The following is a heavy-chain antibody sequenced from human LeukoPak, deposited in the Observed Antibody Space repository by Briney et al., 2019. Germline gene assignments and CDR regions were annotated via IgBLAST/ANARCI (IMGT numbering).Heavy chain of an antibody. CDR3: ARLHLTDCSSTSCRSHFDY. Sequence: GESLKISCKGSGYSFTSYWIGWVCQMPGKGLEWMGIIYPGDSDTRYSPSFQGQVTISADKSISTAYLQWSSLKASDTAMYYCARLHLTDCSSTSCRSHFDYWGQGTLVTVSS. V-gene: IGHV5-51*01. J-gene: IGHJ4*02. CDR2: IYPGDSDT. D-gene: IGHD2-2*01. CDR1: GYSFTSYW.